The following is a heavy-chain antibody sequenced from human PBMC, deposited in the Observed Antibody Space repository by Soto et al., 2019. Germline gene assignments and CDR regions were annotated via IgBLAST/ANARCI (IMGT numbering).Heavy chain of an antibody. J-gene: IGHJ5*02. Sequence: VRPPRLPTGASGCKFGDYGVSRILQTQRKGLEWVSCISGSGSSIYYADSVKGRFTISRDNSKNTPYLQMNSLRAEDTAVYYCAKGGDSSSWKNWFDPWGQGTLVTVFS. D-gene: IGHD6-13*01. V-gene: IGHV3-23*01. CDR3: AKGGDSSSWKNWFDP. CDR1: GCKFGDYG. CDR2: ISGSGSSI.